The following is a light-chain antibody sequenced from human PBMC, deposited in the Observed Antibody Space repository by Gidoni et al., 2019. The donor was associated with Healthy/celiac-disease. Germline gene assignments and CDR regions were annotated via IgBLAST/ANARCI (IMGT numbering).Light chain of an antibody. V-gene: IGLV1-51*01. CDR1: SSNIGNNY. CDR2: DNN. CDR3: GTWDSSLSAYVV. J-gene: IGLJ2*01. Sequence: QSVLTQPPSVSAAPGQKVTTACSGSSSNIGNNYVSWYQQLPGTAPKLLIYDNNKRPSGIPDRFAGSKSGTSATLGITGLQTGDEADYDCGTWDSSLSAYVVFGGGTKLTV.